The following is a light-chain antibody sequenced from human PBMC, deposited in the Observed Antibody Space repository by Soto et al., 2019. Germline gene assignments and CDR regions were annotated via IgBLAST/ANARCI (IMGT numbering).Light chain of an antibody. Sequence: QSVLTQPASVSGSPGQSITISCTGTSSHIGHYDYVSWYQQHPGKAPKLMIYHVTYRPSGVSNRYSGSKSGNSASLTISGLKADDEAEYWCCSVTTGQNYVFGSGATLSVL. J-gene: IGLJ1*01. CDR2: HVT. CDR1: SSHIGHYDY. V-gene: IGLV2-14*03. CDR3: CSVTTGQNYV.